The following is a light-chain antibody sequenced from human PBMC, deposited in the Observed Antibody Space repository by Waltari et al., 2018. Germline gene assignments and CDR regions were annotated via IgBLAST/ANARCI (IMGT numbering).Light chain of an antibody. CDR1: QSVLYSPNNKNY. CDR3: QQYANTPRT. J-gene: IGKJ1*01. V-gene: IGKV4-1*01. CDR2: WAS. Sequence: DIVMTQSPDSLAVSLGERATVNCKSSQSVLYSPNNKNYLAWYQQKPGQPPKLLIYWASTRESWVPDRFSGSGSGTDFTLTISSLQAEDVAVYYCQQYANTPRTFGQGTTVEIK.